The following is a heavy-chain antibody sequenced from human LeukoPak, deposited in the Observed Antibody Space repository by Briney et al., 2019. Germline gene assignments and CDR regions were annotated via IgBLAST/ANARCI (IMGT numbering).Heavy chain of an antibody. CDR2: IYPGDSDT. Sequence: GESLKISCKGSGYSFTSYWIGWVRQMPGKGLEWMGIIYPGDSDTRYSPSFQGQVTISADKSISTAYLQWSSLKASDTAMYYCARWVVVAATTRWFDPWGQGTLDTVSS. J-gene: IGHJ5*02. CDR1: GYSFTSYW. V-gene: IGHV5-51*01. D-gene: IGHD2-15*01. CDR3: ARWVVVAATTRWFDP.